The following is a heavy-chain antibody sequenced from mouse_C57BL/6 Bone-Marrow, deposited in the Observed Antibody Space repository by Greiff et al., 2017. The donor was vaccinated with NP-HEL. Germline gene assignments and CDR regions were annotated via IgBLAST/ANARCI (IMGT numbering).Heavy chain of an antibody. D-gene: IGHD1-1*01. V-gene: IGHV1-59*01. Sequence: QVQLQQPGAELVRPGTSVKLSCKASGYTFTSYWMHWVKQRPGQGLEWIGVIDPSDSYTNYNQKFKGKATLTLDTSSSTAYMQLSSLTSEDSAVYYCARDLPTPITTVVATDYWGQGTTLTVSS. CDR1: GYTFTSYW. J-gene: IGHJ2*01. CDR2: IDPSDSYT. CDR3: ARDLPTPITTVVATDY.